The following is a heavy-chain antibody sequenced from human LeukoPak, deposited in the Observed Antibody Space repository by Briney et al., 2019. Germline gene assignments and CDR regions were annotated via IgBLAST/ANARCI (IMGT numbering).Heavy chain of an antibody. CDR3: ARDWGELELLLY. D-gene: IGHD1-7*01. CDR2: INPNSGGT. CDR1: GYTFTGYY. Sequence: ASVKVSCKASGYTFTGYYMHWVRQAPGQGLEWMGWINPNSGGTNYARKFQGRVTMTRDTSISTAYMELSRLRSDDTAVYYCARDWGELELLLYWGQGTLVTVSS. J-gene: IGHJ4*02. V-gene: IGHV1-2*02.